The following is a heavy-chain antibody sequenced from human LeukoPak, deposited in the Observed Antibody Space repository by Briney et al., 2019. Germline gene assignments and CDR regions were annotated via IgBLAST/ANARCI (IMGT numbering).Heavy chain of an antibody. CDR1: GFTVSSDY. D-gene: IGHD1-26*01. J-gene: IGHJ4*02. Sequence: PGGSLRLSCVVSGFTVSSDYMSWVRQAPGKGLECVSLIYTGGSTYYADSVKGRFTISRDESKNTLYLQMNSLRAEDTAIYYCTRVSGSYYPFDYRGQGTLVTVSS. CDR3: TRVSGSYYPFDY. CDR2: IYTGGST. V-gene: IGHV3-53*01.